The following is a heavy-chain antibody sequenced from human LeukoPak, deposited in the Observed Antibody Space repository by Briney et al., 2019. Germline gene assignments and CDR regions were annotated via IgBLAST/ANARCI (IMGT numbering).Heavy chain of an antibody. J-gene: IGHJ4*02. V-gene: IGHV3-72*01. D-gene: IGHD2-2*02. CDR1: GFTFSDHY. CDR2: TRNKANSYTT. Sequence: PGGSLRLSCAASGFTFSDHYMDWVRQAPGKGLEWVGRTRNKANSYTTEYAASVKGRFTISRDDSKNSLYLQMNSLKTEDTAVYYCAREGTYCSSTSCYNAEYDYWGQGTLVTVSS. CDR3: AREGTYCSSTSCYNAEYDY.